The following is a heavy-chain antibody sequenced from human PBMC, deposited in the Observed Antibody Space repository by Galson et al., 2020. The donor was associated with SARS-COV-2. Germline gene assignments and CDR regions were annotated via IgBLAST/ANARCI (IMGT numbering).Heavy chain of an antibody. CDR3: ATSYSTSWYCNF. CDR2: MDYSGIT. CDR1: RGSISNSIYY. J-gene: IGHJ4*02. V-gene: IGHV4-39*01. D-gene: IGHD6-13*01. Sequence: ASETLSLTCTVSRGSISNSIYYWGWIRQPPGKGLEWIGSMDYSGITYHNPSLKSRVTVSVDTSKNQFSLKLSSVTAADAAVYYCATSYSTSWYCNFWGQGTLVTVSS.